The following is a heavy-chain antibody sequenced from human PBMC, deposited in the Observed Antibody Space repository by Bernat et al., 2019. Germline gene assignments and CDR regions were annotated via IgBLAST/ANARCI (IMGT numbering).Heavy chain of an antibody. J-gene: IGHJ4*02. CDR2: INAGNGNT. CDR3: ARDNIAVAGGFDY. D-gene: IGHD6-19*01. CDR1: GYTFTSYA. Sequence: QVQLVQSGAEVMKPGASVKVSCKASGYTFTSYAMHWVRQAPGQRLEWMGWINAGNGNTKYSQKFQGRVTITRDTSASTAYMELSSLRSEDTAVYYCARDNIAVAGGFDYWGQGTLVTVSS. V-gene: IGHV1-3*01.